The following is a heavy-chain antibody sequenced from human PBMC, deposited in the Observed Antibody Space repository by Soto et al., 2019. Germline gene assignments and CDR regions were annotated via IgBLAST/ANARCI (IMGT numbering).Heavy chain of an antibody. J-gene: IGHJ4*02. CDR2: ISGGGGGS. Sequence: EVKLLESGGGLVQPVVSLILSCAASGFTFSSYAMSWVRQAPGKGLEWVSAISGGGGGSYYADSAEGRFPISRDSSKNTLYLQMNSLRSEDTAVYYCAKNLYRPGYSSTLCYFDSWGQGTLVTVSS. CDR3: AKNLYRPGYSSTLCYFDS. CDR1: GFTFSSYA. V-gene: IGHV3-23*01. D-gene: IGHD6-13*01.